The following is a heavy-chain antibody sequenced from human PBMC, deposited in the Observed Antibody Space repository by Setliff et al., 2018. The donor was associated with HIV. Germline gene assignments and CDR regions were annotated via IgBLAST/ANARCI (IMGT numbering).Heavy chain of an antibody. V-gene: IGHV4-61*09. Sequence: ASETLSLTCTVSGDSINSGSYYWSWIRQPAGEGLEWIGHIFTSGSTTYNPSLKSRVTISVDTSKNQFSLKLSSVTAADTAVYYCARQSGYSYGYPTYYFDYWGQGTLVTVSS. CDR1: GDSINSGSYY. CDR3: ARQSGYSYGYPTYYFDY. D-gene: IGHD5-18*01. J-gene: IGHJ4*02. CDR2: IFTSGST.